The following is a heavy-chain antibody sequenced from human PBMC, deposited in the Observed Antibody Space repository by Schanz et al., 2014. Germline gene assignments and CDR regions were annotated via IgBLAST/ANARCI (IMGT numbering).Heavy chain of an antibody. V-gene: IGHV3-21*02. CDR3: ANLDGVSISTFS. D-gene: IGHD3-9*01. J-gene: IGHJ5*02. Sequence: EVQLVESGGGLIQPGGSLRLSCAASGFTFSSYSLAWVRQAPGKGLEWVSFISTGRYLYYADSVKGRFTIARDNSKNTLYLQMNSLKPDDAGVYYCANLDGVSISTFSWGPGTLVTVSS. CDR2: ISTGRYL. CDR1: GFTFSSYS.